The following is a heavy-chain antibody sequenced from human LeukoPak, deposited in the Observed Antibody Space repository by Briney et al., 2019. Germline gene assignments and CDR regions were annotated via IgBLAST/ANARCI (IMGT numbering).Heavy chain of an antibody. V-gene: IGHV5-51*01. CDR3: ARHGGLGYCSSISCYPYVFDS. CDR1: GYSFTTYW. J-gene: IGHJ3*02. D-gene: IGHD2-2*01. CDR2: IYPGGSDT. Sequence: PGESLKISCKGSGYSFTTYWIAWVRPMPGKGLEWMGIIYPGGSDTRYSPSFQGQVTISADKSITTAYLQWGSLKASDTAMYYCARHGGLGYCSSISCYPYVFDSWGQGTMVTVSS.